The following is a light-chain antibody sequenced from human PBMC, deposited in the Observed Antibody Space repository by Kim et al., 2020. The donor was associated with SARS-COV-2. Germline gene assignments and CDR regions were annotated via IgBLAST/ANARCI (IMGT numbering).Light chain of an antibody. V-gene: IGKV1-16*02. CDR3: QQYNTYPLT. CDR1: QDINSY. J-gene: IGKJ2*01. CDR2: AAS. Sequence: SASVWDRVTVSCRASQDINSYLVWFQQRPEKAPKTLIYAASSLERGVPSNFSGSGFGTNFTLTINSLQPEDFAAYYCQQYNTYPLTFGQGTKLEI.